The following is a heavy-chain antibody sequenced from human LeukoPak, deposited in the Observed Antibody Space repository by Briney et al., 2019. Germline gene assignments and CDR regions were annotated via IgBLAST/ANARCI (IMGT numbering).Heavy chain of an antibody. Sequence: ASVKVSCKASGYTFTSYGISWVRQAPGQGLEWMGWISAYNGNTNYAQKLQGRVTMTTDTSTSTAYMELRSLRSDDTAVYYCARRNSYDSSGYYLSDAFDIWGQGTMVTVSS. V-gene: IGHV1-18*01. J-gene: IGHJ3*02. CDR2: ISAYNGNT. D-gene: IGHD3-22*01. CDR1: GYTFTSYG. CDR3: ARRNSYDSSGYYLSDAFDI.